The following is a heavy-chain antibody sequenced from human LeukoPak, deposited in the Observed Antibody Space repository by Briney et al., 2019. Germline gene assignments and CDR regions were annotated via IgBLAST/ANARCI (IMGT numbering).Heavy chain of an antibody. Sequence: PGGSLRLSCAASGFTFSSYAMHWVRQAPGKGLEYVSAISSNGGSTYYANSVKGRFTISRDNSKNTLYLQMGSLRAEDMAVYYCARGPRYCYDSSGHYFDYWGQGTLVTVSS. D-gene: IGHD3-22*01. CDR1: GFTFSSYA. CDR3: ARGPRYCYDSSGHYFDY. CDR2: ISSNGGST. J-gene: IGHJ4*02. V-gene: IGHV3-64*01.